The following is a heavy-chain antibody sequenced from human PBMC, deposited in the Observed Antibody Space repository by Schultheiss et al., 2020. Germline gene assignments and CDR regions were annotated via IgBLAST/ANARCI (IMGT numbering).Heavy chain of an antibody. CDR2: INPNSGGT. V-gene: IGHV1-2*02. D-gene: IGHD3-22*01. CDR1: GYTFTGYY. Sequence: ASVKVSCKASGYTFTGYYMHWVRQAPGQGLEWMGWINPNSGGTNYAQKFQGRVTMTRDTSISTAYMELSRLRSDDTAVYYCARAEIRLTMIPTFRNWGQGTLVTVSS. CDR3: ARAEIRLTMIPTFRN. J-gene: IGHJ4*02.